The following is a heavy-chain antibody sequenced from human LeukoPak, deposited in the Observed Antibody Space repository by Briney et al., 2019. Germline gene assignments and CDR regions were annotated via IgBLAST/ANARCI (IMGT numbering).Heavy chain of an antibody. V-gene: IGHV4-34*01. J-gene: IGHJ4*01. Sequence: SETPSLTCAVYGGSFSGYYWSWIRQPRGKGLEWIGEINLSGSTYYNPSLKSRVTISIDTSKNQFSLKLSSVTAADTAVYYCAAPTTVTTPFDYWGQGTLVTVSS. D-gene: IGHD4-17*01. CDR2: INLSGST. CDR3: AAPTTVTTPFDY. CDR1: GGSFSGYY.